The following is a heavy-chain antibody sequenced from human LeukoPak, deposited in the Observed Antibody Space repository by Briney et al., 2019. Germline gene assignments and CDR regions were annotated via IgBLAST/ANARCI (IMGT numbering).Heavy chain of an antibody. CDR3: ASPYSSRWYELCY. Sequence: PGGSLRLSCAASGFTFSSYSMNWVRQAPGKGLEWVSSISSSSSYIYYADSVKGRFTISRDNAKNSLYLQMNGLRAEDTAVYYCASPYSSRWYELCYWGQGTLVTVSS. D-gene: IGHD6-13*01. J-gene: IGHJ4*02. CDR2: ISSSSSYI. V-gene: IGHV3-21*01. CDR1: GFTFSSYS.